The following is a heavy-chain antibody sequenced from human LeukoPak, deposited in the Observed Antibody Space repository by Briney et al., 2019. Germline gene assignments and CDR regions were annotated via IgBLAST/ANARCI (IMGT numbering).Heavy chain of an antibody. CDR1: GASVIDYY. CDR3: ARASDSIFSYYYHMDL. D-gene: IGHD3-3*02. CDR2: IFTTGST. J-gene: IGHJ6*03. Sequence: SETLSLTCTVSGASVIDYYWSCLRQPAGKGLEWIGRIFTTGSTDYHPSLKSRVTMTRDRSKNQLFLKLASATAADTAVYYCARASDSIFSYYYHMDLWGKGITVTVSS. V-gene: IGHV4-4*07.